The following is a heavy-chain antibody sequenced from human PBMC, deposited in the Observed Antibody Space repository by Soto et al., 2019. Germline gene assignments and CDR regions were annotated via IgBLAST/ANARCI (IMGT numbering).Heavy chain of an antibody. Sequence: EVQLLESGGGLVQPGGSLRLSCAASGFTFSSYAMSWVRQAPGKGLEWVSAISGSGGSTYYADSVKGRFTISRDNSENTLYLQMNSVRAEDTAVYYCAKVDYDFWSGYSFFDYWGQGTLVTVSS. J-gene: IGHJ4*02. D-gene: IGHD3-3*01. V-gene: IGHV3-23*01. CDR1: GFTFSSYA. CDR2: ISGSGGST. CDR3: AKVDYDFWSGYSFFDY.